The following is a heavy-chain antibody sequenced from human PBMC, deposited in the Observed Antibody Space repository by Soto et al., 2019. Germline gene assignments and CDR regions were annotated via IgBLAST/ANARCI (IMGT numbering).Heavy chain of an antibody. D-gene: IGHD6-19*01. Sequence: VQLVESGGGVVQPGRSLRLSCAASGFTFSDYAIHWVRQAPGKGLEWVAVVSHDGRNTHYADSVKGRFTISRDSSKNTGSLEMTSLRAEDTAVYYCAKGGRQWLVTSDFNYWGQGALVTVSS. CDR2: VSHDGRNT. J-gene: IGHJ4*02. CDR1: GFTFSDYA. V-gene: IGHV3-30*18. CDR3: AKGGRQWLVTSDFNY.